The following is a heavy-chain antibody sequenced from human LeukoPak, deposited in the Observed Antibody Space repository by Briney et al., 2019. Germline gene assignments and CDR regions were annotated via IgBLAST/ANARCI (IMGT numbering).Heavy chain of an antibody. V-gene: IGHV4-4*07. J-gene: IGHJ5*02. CDR3: ARSGSRGYCSSTSCQGTNWFDP. Sequence: SETLSLTCTVSGGSISSYYWSWIRQPAGKGLEWIGRIYTSGSTNYNPSLKSRVTMSVDTSKNQFSLKLSSVTAADTAVYYCARSGSRGYCSSTSCQGTNWFDPWGQGTLVTVSS. CDR1: GGSISSYY. CDR2: IYTSGST. D-gene: IGHD2-2*01.